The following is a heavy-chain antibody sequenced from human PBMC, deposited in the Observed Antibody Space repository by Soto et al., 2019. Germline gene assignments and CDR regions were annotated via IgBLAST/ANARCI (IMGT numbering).Heavy chain of an antibody. J-gene: IGHJ4*02. CDR3: ARQGSY. CDR2: INHSGST. Sequence: SETLSLTCAVYGGSFSGYYWSWICQPPGKGLEWIGEINHSGSTNYNPSLKSRVTISADPSKNQVSLTLTSVTAADTAVYYCARQGSYWGQGALVTVSS. V-gene: IGHV4-34*01. CDR1: GGSFSGYY.